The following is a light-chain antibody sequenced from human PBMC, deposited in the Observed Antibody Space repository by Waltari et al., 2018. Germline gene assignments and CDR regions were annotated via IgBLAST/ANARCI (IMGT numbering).Light chain of an antibody. CDR3: QQYGSSVMYT. CDR1: QRLIKRY. CDR2: GAS. Sequence: EVVLTQSPGTLSLSPGERATLSCRASQRLIKRYVPWYHQKPGQAPTLLIYGASNRAAGIPDRFSGSGSETDFTLTISRLEPEDFGVYYCQQYGSSVMYTFGQGTRLEIK. V-gene: IGKV3-20*01. J-gene: IGKJ2*01.